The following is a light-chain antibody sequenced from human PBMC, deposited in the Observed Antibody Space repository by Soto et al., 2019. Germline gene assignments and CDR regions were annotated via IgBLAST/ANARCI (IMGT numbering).Light chain of an antibody. Sequence: QSVLTQPRSVSGSPGQSVTISCTGTSSDVGIYNYVSWYQQHPGKAPKLMIYDVTKRPSGVPDRFSASKSGNTASLTISGLQAEDEADYYCCSYAGNYKVFGGGTKLTVL. V-gene: IGLV2-11*01. CDR1: SSDVGIYNY. CDR3: CSYAGNYKV. J-gene: IGLJ3*02. CDR2: DVT.